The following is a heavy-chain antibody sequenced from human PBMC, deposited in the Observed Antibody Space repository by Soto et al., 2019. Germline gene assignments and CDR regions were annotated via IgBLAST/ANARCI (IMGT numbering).Heavy chain of an antibody. J-gene: IGHJ3*01. CDR2: VYNSGRT. CDR1: GDSISSTDYY. D-gene: IGHD2-8*02. V-gene: IGHV4-39*01. Sequence: SETLSLTCTVSGDSISSTDYYWGWIRQPPRQGLEYIGSVYNSGRTHYNPSLKSRVTISVDTSRNQFSLKFYSVTAADTAVYYCARHLWCRRDTCPDDGFDDWGQGTMVTVSS. CDR3: ARHLWCRRDTCPDDGFDD.